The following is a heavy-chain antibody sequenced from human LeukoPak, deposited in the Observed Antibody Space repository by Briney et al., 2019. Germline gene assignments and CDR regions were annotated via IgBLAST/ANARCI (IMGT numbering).Heavy chain of an antibody. Sequence: SETLSLTCTVSGGSISSSSYYWGWIRQPPGKELVWIGRIYYSGSTYYNPALKSRVTISVDTSKNQFSLKLSSVTAPDTAVYFCARGPLYTESFARTWFDAWGRGTVVTVSS. J-gene: IGHJ5*02. V-gene: IGHV4-39*01. CDR1: GGSISSSSYY. D-gene: IGHD1-26*01. CDR3: ARGPLYTESFARTWFDA. CDR2: IYYSGST.